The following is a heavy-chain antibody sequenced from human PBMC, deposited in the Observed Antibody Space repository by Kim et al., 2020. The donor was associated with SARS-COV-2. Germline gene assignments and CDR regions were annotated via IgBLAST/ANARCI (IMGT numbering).Heavy chain of an antibody. CDR3: ARVLSSGYYSGDFQP. J-gene: IGHJ1*01. D-gene: IGHD3-22*01. CDR2: INPNSGGT. CDR1: GYTFTGYY. Sequence: ASVKVSCKASGYTFTGYYMHWVRQAPGQGLEWMGRINPNSGGTNYAQKFQGRVTMTRDTSISTAYMELSRLRSDDTAVYYCARVLSSGYYSGDFQPWGQGTLVTVSS. V-gene: IGHV1-2*06.